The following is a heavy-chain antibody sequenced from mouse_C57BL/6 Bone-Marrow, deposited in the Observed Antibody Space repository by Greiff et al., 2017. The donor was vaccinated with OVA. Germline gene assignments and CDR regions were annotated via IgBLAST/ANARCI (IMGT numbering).Heavy chain of an antibody. CDR2: IRSKSNNYAT. Sequence: EVKVEESGGGLVQPKGSLKLSCAASGFSFNTYAMNWVRQAPGKGLEWVARIRSKSNNYATYYADSVKDRFTISRDDSESMLYLQMNNLKTEDTAMYYCVRHDVYRYFDVWGTGTAVTVSS. V-gene: IGHV10-1*01. CDR1: GFSFNTYA. J-gene: IGHJ1*03. D-gene: IGHD2-3*01. CDR3: VRHDVYRYFDV.